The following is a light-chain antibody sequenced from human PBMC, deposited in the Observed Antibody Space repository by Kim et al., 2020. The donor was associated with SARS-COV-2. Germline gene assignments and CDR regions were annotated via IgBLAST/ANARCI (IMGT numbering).Light chain of an antibody. V-gene: IGLV1-36*01. Sequence: QSVLAQPPSVSEAPRQRVTISCSGSSSNIGRNSVDWYQQLPGKAPKLLIYYDDLLPSGVSDRFSGSKSGTSASLAISGLQSEDEADYYCAVWDDSLNGRVFGGWTQLTVL. CDR1: SSNIGRNS. CDR3: AVWDDSLNGRV. J-gene: IGLJ3*02. CDR2: YDD.